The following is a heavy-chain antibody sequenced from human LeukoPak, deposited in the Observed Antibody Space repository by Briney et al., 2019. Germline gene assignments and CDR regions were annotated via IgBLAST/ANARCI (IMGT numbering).Heavy chain of an antibody. J-gene: IGHJ4*02. CDR1: GFTFSDFA. D-gene: IGHD1-26*01. CDR3: AKDPIFSGSYGVFDY. Sequence: PGGSLRLSCTASGFTFSDFAIFWVRQAPGQGPQWVSTISHTDIPYYADSAEGRFTISRDNSKNTLYLQMNSLRAGDTAVYYCAKDPIFSGSYGVFDYWGLGTLVTVSS. V-gene: IGHV3-23*01. CDR2: ISHTDIP.